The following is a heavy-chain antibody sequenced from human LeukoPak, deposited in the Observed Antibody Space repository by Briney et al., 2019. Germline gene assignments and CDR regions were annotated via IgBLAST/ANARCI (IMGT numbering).Heavy chain of an antibody. Sequence: SENLSLTCAVYGGSFSGYYWSWIRQPPGKGLEWIGEINHSGSTNYNPSLKSRVTISVHAYNNQFSLKLSSVTPEDAAVYYCARLPRYYCSSPSCPKSWGQGTLVTVSS. J-gene: IGHJ4*02. CDR2: INHSGST. CDR1: GGSFSGYY. D-gene: IGHD2-2*01. CDR3: ARLPRYYCSSPSCPKS. V-gene: IGHV4-34*01.